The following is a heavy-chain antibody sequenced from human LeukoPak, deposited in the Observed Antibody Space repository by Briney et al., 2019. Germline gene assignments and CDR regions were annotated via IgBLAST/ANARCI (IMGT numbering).Heavy chain of an antibody. CDR3: ARYLWDVVVVPSDYMDV. V-gene: IGHV3-7*01. J-gene: IGHJ6*03. Sequence: GGSLRLSCAASGFTFSNYYMTWVRQAPGEGLEWVANIKQDGSEKYYVDSVRGRFTISRDNAKNSLYLQMNSLRAEDTAVYYCARYLWDVVVVPSDYMDVWGKGTTVTVSS. D-gene: IGHD2-2*01. CDR2: IKQDGSEK. CDR1: GFTFSNYY.